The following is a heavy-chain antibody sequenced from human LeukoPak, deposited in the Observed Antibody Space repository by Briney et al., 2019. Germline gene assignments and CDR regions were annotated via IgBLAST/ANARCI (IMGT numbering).Heavy chain of an antibody. D-gene: IGHD3-10*01. CDR2: IWPDGINK. CDR3: ARAPPHYYGSGSYPDY. V-gene: IGHV3-30*19. J-gene: IGHJ4*02. CDR1: GFTFSNYG. Sequence: PGGSLRLSCAASGFTFSNYGMHWVRQAPGKGLEWVAAIWPDGINKDYADSVKGRFTISRDNSKNILYVQMNSLRAEDTAVYYCARAPPHYYGSGSYPDYWGQGTLVTVSS.